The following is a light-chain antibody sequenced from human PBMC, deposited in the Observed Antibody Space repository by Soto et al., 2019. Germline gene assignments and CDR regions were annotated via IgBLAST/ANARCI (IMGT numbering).Light chain of an antibody. V-gene: IGKV3-11*01. CDR1: QSVSTY. CDR3: QQRSDWPT. Sequence: EIVLTQSPATLSLSPGERVTLSCRASQSVSTYLAWYQQKPGQAPRLLIYDASNRAAGIPARFSGGGSGTDFTLTITSLDPEDFAVYYCQQRSDWPTFGGGTKVEIK. CDR2: DAS. J-gene: IGKJ4*01.